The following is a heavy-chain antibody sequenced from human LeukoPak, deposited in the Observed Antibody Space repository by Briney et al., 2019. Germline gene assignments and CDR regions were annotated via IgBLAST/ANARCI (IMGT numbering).Heavy chain of an antibody. CDR1: GFTFSSYS. V-gene: IGHV3-48*02. CDR3: ARGNYDILTGYGGTFDY. J-gene: IGHJ4*02. D-gene: IGHD3-9*01. CDR2: ISSSSTT. Sequence: GGSLRLSCAASGFTFSSYSMNWVRQAPGKGLEWVSYISSSSTTYYADSVRGRFTISRDNAKNSLYLQMNSLRDEDTAVYYCARGNYDILTGYGGTFDYWGQGTLVTVSS.